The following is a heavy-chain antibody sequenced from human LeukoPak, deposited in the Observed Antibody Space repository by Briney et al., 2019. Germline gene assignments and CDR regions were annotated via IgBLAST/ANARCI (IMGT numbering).Heavy chain of an antibody. CDR3: ARGIGGSYPRFDY. CDR1: GFTFSSYS. J-gene: IGHJ4*02. Sequence: PGGSLRLSCAASGFTFSSYSMNWVRQAPGKGLEWVANIKQGASEKDYDDSVRGRFTISRDNAKNSLYLQMDSLRAEDTAVYYCARGIGGSYPRFDYWGQGTLVTVSS. V-gene: IGHV3-7*01. CDR2: IKQGASEK. D-gene: IGHD1-26*01.